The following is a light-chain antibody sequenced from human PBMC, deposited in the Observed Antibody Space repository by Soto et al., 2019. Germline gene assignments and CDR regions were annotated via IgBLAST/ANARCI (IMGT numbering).Light chain of an antibody. CDR3: SSYTAITTTRV. Sequence: QSVLTQPASVSGSPGESITSSCTGTSSDVGGYNYVSWYQQHPGKAPQLMIYDVSSRPSGVSHRFSGSKSGTTASLTISGLQAEDEAYYFCSSYTAITTTRVFGGGTKVTVL. CDR1: SSDVGGYNY. V-gene: IGLV2-14*03. CDR2: DVS. J-gene: IGLJ2*01.